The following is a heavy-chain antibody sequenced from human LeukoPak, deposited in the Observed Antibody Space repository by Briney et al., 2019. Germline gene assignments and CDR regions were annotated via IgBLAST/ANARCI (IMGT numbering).Heavy chain of an antibody. V-gene: IGHV1-2*02. J-gene: IGHJ5*02. CDR1: GYNFRAYY. CDR2: IRPMTGDT. Sequence: GASVKVSCKASGYNFRAYYIHWVRQAPGQGLEWLGYIRPMTGDTNYAQKFQDRVTFSMDTSTATAYMELRSLRSDDTAFYYCGRGVQSFDPWGQGTLVTVSS. CDR3: GRGVQSFDP.